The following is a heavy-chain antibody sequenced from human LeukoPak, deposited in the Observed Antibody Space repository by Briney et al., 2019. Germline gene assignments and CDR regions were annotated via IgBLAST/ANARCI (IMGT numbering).Heavy chain of an antibody. J-gene: IGHJ6*02. CDR2: IFYSGNT. CDR1: GGSVSSGDHY. D-gene: IGHD3-10*01. V-gene: IGHV4-31*03. Sequence: SESLSLTCTVSGGSVSSGDHYWSWIRQHPGKDLQWIGHIFYSGNTHYNPSLKSRLNISIDTSKNQFSLRLSSVAAADTAVYYCARAGVTMIRGVITEYRGDVWGQGTTVTVSS. CDR3: ARAGVTMIRGVITEYRGDV.